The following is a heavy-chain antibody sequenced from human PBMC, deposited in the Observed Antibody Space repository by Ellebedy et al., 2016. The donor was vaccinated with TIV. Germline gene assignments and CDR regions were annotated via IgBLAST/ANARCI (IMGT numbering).Heavy chain of an antibody. CDR2: FDPESGET. D-gene: IGHD1-14*01. J-gene: IGHJ6*02. Sequence: ASVKVSCKVSGFMLPELSMHWVRQAPGKGLEWVGGFDPESGETIYAQKFQGRVTMSEGTSTDPAYMELSSLRSEDTAVYYCATEIRGGTTVGGFFYYYGMDGWGQGTTVTVSS. CDR3: ATEIRGGTTVGGFFYYYGMDG. CDR1: GFMLPELS. V-gene: IGHV1-24*01.